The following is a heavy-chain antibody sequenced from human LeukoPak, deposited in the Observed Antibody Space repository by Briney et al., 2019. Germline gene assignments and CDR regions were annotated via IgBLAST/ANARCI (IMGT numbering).Heavy chain of an antibody. Sequence: SETLSLTCTVSGGSISSYYWSWIRQPPGKGLEWIGYIYYSGSTNYNPPLKSRVTISVDTSKNQFSLKLSSVTAADTAVYYCAREKQQWLVLSYFDLWGRGTLVTVSS. CDR2: IYYSGST. CDR3: AREKQQWLVLSYFDL. V-gene: IGHV4-59*01. D-gene: IGHD6-19*01. J-gene: IGHJ2*01. CDR1: GGSISSYY.